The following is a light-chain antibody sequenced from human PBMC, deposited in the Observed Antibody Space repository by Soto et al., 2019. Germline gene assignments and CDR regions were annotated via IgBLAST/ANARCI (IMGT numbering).Light chain of an antibody. CDR2: DDS. CDR1: NIGIKS. CDR3: QVWDSSSHHVV. J-gene: IGLJ2*01. Sequence: SYELTQPPSVSVAPGQTATITCGGTNIGIKSVHWYQQKPGQAPVVVVYDDSDRPSGIPDRFSGSNSGDTATLIISRVEAGDEADFYCQVWDSSSHHVVFGGGTKVTVL. V-gene: IGLV3-21*02.